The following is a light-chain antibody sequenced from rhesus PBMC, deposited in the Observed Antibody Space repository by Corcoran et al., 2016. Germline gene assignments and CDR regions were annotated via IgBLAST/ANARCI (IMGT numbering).Light chain of an antibody. CDR1: QSLLYSSNNKNY. V-gene: IGKV4-1*01. Sequence: DIVMTQSPDSLAVSLGERVTINCKSSQSLLYSSNNKNYLAWYQQKPGQAPKQVIYWASTREAGVPNRFSGGGSGTACTLTISSLQDEGMAIYYRQQDYRSRLTFGEGAKVEIK. J-gene: IGKJ4*01. CDR3: QQDYRSRLT. CDR2: WAS.